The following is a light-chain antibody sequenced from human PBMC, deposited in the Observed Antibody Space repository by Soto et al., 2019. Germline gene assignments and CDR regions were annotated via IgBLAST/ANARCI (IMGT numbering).Light chain of an antibody. CDR1: QSVNST. CDR3: QQYNNWPPRT. J-gene: IGKJ1*01. CDR2: SAS. V-gene: IGKV3-15*01. Sequence: EIVLTHSPGSLSCSAGEIATLSVRAIQSVNSTFLAWYQQKPGQAPRLLIYSASTRASGIPDRFSGSGSGTQFTLTISSLQSEDFAVYYCQQYNNWPPRTFGQGTKVDIK.